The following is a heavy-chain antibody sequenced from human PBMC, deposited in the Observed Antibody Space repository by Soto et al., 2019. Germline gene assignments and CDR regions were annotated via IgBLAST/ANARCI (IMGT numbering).Heavy chain of an antibody. CDR2: INGAGSST. Sequence: GGSLRLSCAASGITFSSNWMHWVRQAPGKGLVWVSRINGAGSSTDYADSVKGRFTISRDNAKNTLYLQMNSLRAEDTALYYCAKDAFPNHPIVPAANNWFDPWGQGTLVTVSS. D-gene: IGHD2-2*01. CDR3: AKDAFPNHPIVPAANNWFDP. V-gene: IGHV3-74*01. CDR1: GITFSSNW. J-gene: IGHJ5*02.